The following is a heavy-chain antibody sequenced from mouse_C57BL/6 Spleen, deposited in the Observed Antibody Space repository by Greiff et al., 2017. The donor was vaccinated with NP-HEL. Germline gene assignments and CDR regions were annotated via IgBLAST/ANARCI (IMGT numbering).Heavy chain of an antibody. CDR3: VRHKGSSYDAWFAY. J-gene: IGHJ3*01. D-gene: IGHD1-1*01. Sequence: EVKLMESGGGLVQPKGSLKLSCAASGFRFNPYAMNWVRQAPGKGLEWVARIRSKSNNYATYYADSVKDRFTISSDDSESMLYLQMNNLKTEDTAMYYCVRHKGSSYDAWFAYWGQGTLVTVSA. CDR1: GFRFNPYA. CDR2: IRSKSNNYAT. V-gene: IGHV10-1*01.